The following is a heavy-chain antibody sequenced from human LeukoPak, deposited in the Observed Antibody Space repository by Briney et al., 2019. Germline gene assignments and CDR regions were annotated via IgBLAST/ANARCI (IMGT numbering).Heavy chain of an antibody. D-gene: IGHD3-10*01. Sequence: PSETLSLTCAVYGGSFSGYYWSWIRQPPGKGLEWIGSIYYSGSTYYNPSLKSRVTISVDTSKNQFSLKLSSVTAADTAVYYCARDYGSGSYPHWGQGTLVTVSS. CDR1: GGSFSGYY. CDR2: IYYSGST. V-gene: IGHV4-34*01. CDR3: ARDYGSGSYPH. J-gene: IGHJ4*02.